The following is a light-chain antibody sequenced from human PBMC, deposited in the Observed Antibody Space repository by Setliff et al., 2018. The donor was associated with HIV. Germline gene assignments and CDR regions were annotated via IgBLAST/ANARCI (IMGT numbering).Light chain of an antibody. J-gene: IGLJ1*01. CDR2: EVS. CDR3: SSYTSNSTPV. CDR1: SSDVGAYNY. V-gene: IGLV2-14*01. Sequence: QSVLTQPASVSGSPGQSITVSCTGTSSDVGAYNYVSWYQQHPGKAPKLMIYEVSNRSSGVSNRFSGSKSGNTASLTISGLQAEDEADYYCSSYTSNSTPVFGTGTKVTVL.